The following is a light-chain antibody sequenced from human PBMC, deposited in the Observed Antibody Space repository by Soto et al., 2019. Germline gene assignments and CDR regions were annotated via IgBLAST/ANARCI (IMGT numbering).Light chain of an antibody. J-gene: IGLJ2*01. CDR3: SSYTSSSTLV. CDR1: SSDVGAYNY. Sequence: QSALTQPASVSGSPVQSITISCTGTSSDVGAYNYVSWYQQHPGKAPKLMIFEVNNRPSGVSNRFSGSKSGNTASLAISGLQAEDEADYYCSSYTSSSTLVFGGGTKVTVL. V-gene: IGLV2-14*01. CDR2: EVN.